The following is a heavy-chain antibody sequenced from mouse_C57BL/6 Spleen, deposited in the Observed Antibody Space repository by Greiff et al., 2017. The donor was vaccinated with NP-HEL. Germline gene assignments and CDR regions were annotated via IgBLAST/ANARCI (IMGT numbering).Heavy chain of an antibody. CDR2: IYPGDGDT. CDR1: GYAFSSSW. V-gene: IGHV1-82*01. Sequence: QVQLKESGPELVKPGASVKISCKASGYAFSSSWMNWVKQRPGKGLEWIGRIYPGDGDTNYNGKFKGKATLTADKSASTAYMQLSGLTSEDSAVYFCAPGGYYFDYWGQGTTLTVSS. J-gene: IGHJ2*01. CDR3: APGGYYFDY.